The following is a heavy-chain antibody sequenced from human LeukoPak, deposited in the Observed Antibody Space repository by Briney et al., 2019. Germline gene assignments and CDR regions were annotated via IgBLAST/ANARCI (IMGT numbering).Heavy chain of an antibody. Sequence: GGSLRLSCAASGFTFSNYDMSWVRQAPGKGLEWVTAITGSGGNTYYADSVKGRFTISRDNSKNTVFLQMNSLRAEDTAVYYCAKWGDYDVLTGYYVSDYWGQGTLVTVSS. V-gene: IGHV3-23*01. CDR1: GFTFSNYD. CDR3: AKWGDYDVLTGYYVSDY. J-gene: IGHJ4*02. D-gene: IGHD3-9*01. CDR2: ITGSGGNT.